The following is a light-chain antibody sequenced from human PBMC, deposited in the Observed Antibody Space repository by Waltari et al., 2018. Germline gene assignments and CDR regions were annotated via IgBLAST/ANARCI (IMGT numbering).Light chain of an antibody. CDR2: SNN. J-gene: IGLJ1*01. CDR3: AAWDDSLNGPGYV. V-gene: IGLV1-44*01. Sequence: QSVLTQPPSASGTPGQRVTISCSGSSSNIGRNVVNWYQQLPGTAPKLLMFSNNNRPSGVPDRFSCSKSGTSASLAISGLQSEDEADYYCAAWDDSLNGPGYVFGTGTKVSVL. CDR1: SSNIGRNV.